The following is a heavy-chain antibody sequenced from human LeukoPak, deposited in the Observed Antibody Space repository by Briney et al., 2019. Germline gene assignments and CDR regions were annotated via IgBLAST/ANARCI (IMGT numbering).Heavy chain of an antibody. Sequence: GGSLRLSCAASGFTFSSYGMHWVRQAPGKGLEWVAVISYDGSNKYYADSVKGRFAISRDNSKNTLYLQMNSLRAEDTAVYYCAKDGIYYGSGSYYPKDYWGQGTLVTVSS. CDR2: ISYDGSNK. J-gene: IGHJ4*02. V-gene: IGHV3-30*18. CDR1: GFTFSSYG. D-gene: IGHD3-10*01. CDR3: AKDGIYYGSGSYYPKDY.